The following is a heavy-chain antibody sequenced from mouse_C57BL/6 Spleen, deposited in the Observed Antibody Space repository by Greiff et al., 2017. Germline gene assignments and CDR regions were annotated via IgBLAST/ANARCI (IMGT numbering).Heavy chain of an antibody. J-gene: IGHJ2*01. CDR3: ARRGLLRYFDY. CDR2: ISSGGSYT. CDR1: GFTFSSYG. D-gene: IGHD2-3*01. V-gene: IGHV5-6*01. Sequence: EVQLVESGGDLVKPGGSLKLSCAASGFTFSSYGMSWVRQTPDKRLEWVATISSGGSYTYYPDSVKGRFTISRDNAKNTRYLQMSSLKSEDTAMYYCARRGLLRYFDYWGQGTTLTVSS.